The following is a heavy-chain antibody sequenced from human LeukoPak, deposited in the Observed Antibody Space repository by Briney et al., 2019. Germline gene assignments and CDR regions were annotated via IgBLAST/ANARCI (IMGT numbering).Heavy chain of an antibody. CDR1: GFTFSHYS. V-gene: IGHV3-21*04. D-gene: IGHD6-13*01. CDR2: FGSDLSFR. Sequence: GGSLRLSCAGSGFTFSHYSMNWVRQAPGKGLEWVASFGSDLSFRSVADSLKGRLTISRDNAENSLYLHLNSLRAEDTAVYYCAREAAAAGENYFDYWGQGTLVTVSS. J-gene: IGHJ4*02. CDR3: AREAAAAGENYFDY.